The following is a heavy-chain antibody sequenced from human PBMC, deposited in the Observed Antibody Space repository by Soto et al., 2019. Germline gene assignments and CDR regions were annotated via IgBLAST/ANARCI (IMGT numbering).Heavy chain of an antibody. J-gene: IGHJ6*02. D-gene: IGHD6-13*01. CDR2: IKSKTDGGTT. CDR3: TTTPGSSWYWIDYYYGMDV. Sequence: PGVSLRLSCAAAGFTCGDAWVNWVRQAPGKGLEWVGRIKSKTDGGTTDYAAPVKGRFTISRDDSKNTLYLQMNSLKTEDTAVYYCTTTPGSSWYWIDYYYGMDVWGQRTTVTVSS. CDR1: GFTCGDAW. V-gene: IGHV3-15*07.